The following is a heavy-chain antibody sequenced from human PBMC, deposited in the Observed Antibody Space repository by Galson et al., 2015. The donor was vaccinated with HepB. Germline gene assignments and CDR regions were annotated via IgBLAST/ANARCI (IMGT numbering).Heavy chain of an antibody. J-gene: IGHJ3*02. CDR1: GDSVSSNSAA. V-gene: IGHV6-1*01. CDR3: ARGGKSLYYYDSSGYSASVPHAFDI. Sequence: CAISGDSVSSNSAAWNWIRQSPSRGLEWLGRTYYRSKWYNDYAVSVKSRITINPDTSKNQFSLQLNSVTPEDTAVYYCARGGKSLYYYDSSGYSASVPHAFDIWGQGTMVTVSS. D-gene: IGHD3-22*01. CDR2: TYYRSKWYN.